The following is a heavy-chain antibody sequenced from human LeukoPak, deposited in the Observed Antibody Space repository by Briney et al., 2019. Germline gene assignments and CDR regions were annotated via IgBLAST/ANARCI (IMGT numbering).Heavy chain of an antibody. V-gene: IGHV5-51*01. Sequence: GESLKISFKGSGYSFTSYWIGWVRQMPGKGLEWMGIIYPGDSDTRYSPSFQSQVTISADKSISTAYLQWSSLKASDTAMYYCARPRIAAAGTMAYWGQGTLVTVSS. CDR1: GYSFTSYW. CDR3: ARPRIAAAGTMAY. J-gene: IGHJ4*02. CDR2: IYPGDSDT. D-gene: IGHD6-13*01.